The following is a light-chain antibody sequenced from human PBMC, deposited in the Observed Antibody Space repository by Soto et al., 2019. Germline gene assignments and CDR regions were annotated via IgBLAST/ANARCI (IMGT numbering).Light chain of an antibody. V-gene: IGLV2-8*01. Sequence: QSARTQPPSASGSPGQSVTISCTGTSSDVGGYNYVSWYQQHPGKAPKLMIYEVSKRPSGVPDRFSGSKSGNTASLTVSGLQAEDEADYYCSSYAGSNNSLYVFGTGTKVTVL. J-gene: IGLJ1*01. CDR3: SSYAGSNNSLYV. CDR1: SSDVGGYNY. CDR2: EVS.